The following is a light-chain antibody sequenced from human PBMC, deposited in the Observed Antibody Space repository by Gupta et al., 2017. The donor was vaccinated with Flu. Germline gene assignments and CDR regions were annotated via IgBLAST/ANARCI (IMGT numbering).Light chain of an antibody. Sequence: EMVLTQSPGTLSLYPVERATLSCRASQSVSSSYLAWYQQKPGQAPRLLIYGASSRATGIPDRFSGSGSGTDFTLTISRLEPEDFAVYYCQQYGSAPPIFTFGHGTKVDIK. V-gene: IGKV3-20*01. CDR3: QQYGSAPPIFT. CDR2: GAS. J-gene: IGKJ3*01. CDR1: QSVSSSY.